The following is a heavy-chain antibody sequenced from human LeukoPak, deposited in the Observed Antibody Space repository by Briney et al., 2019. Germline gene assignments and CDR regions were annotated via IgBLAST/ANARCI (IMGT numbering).Heavy chain of an antibody. D-gene: IGHD3-22*01. CDR3: ARTPGMVVVKTFYCMDV. V-gene: IGHV1-18*01. J-gene: IGHJ6*02. CDR2: IGTYKGNT. CDR1: GYTFTSDG. Sequence: ASVKVSCKTSGYTFTSDGISWVRQAPGQGLEWMGWIGTYKGNTNYAQMFQGRVTMTTDTSTSTAYMELKNLRSDDTAVYYCARTPGMVVVKTFYCMDVWGQGTTVTVSS.